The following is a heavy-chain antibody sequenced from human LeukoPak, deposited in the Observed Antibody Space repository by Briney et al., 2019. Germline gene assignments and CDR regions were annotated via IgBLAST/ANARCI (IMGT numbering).Heavy chain of an antibody. CDR3: ATYFDLWRGLPYCFDY. Sequence: GGSLRLSCAASGFTFSSYAMSWVRQAPGKGLEWVSAISGSGGSTYYADSVKGRFTISRDNSKNTLYLQMNSLRAEDTAVYYCATYFDLWRGLPYCFDYWGQGTLVTVSS. V-gene: IGHV3-23*01. CDR2: ISGSGGST. CDR1: GFTFSSYA. J-gene: IGHJ4*02. D-gene: IGHD3-3*01.